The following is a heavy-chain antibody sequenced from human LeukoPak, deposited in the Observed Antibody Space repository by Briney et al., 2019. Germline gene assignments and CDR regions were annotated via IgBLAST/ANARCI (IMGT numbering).Heavy chain of an antibody. D-gene: IGHD3-22*01. CDR1: GFTFSSYS. CDR2: ITRSSDVI. J-gene: IGHJ1*01. Sequence: GGSLRLSCAASGFTFSSYSINWVRQALGKGLEWVSYITRSSDVIYYADSVKGRFTVSRDNAGNSLFLQMNSLRAEDMAVYYCATYSSLNRREFQFWGQGTLLTVSS. V-gene: IGHV3-48*01. CDR3: ATYSSLNRREFQF.